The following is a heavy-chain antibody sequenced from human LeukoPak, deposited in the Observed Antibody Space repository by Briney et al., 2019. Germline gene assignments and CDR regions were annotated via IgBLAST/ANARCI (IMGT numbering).Heavy chain of an antibody. CDR2: IYYSGST. D-gene: IGHD6-13*01. J-gene: IGHJ4*02. Sequence: SETQSLTCTVSGGSISSSSYYWGWIRQPPGKGLEWIGSIYYSGSTYYNPSLKSRVTISVDTSKNQFSLKLSSVTAADTAVYYCACSPYIAEVPYYFDYWGQGTLVTVSS. CDR1: GGSISSSSYY. V-gene: IGHV4-39*01. CDR3: ACSPYIAEVPYYFDY.